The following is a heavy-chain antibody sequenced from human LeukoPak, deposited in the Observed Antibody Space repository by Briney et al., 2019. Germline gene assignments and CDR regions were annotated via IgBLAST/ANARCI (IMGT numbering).Heavy chain of an antibody. J-gene: IGHJ4*02. CDR3: ARGKGYFDY. V-gene: IGHV4-59*01. CDR2: IYYTGST. Sequence: SETLSLTYTVSGGSISGYYWSWIRQPPGKGLEWMGYIYYTGSTNYSPSLKSRLTISADTSENQLSLKLSSVTAADTAVYYCARGKGYFDYWGQGTLVTVSS. CDR1: GGSISGYY.